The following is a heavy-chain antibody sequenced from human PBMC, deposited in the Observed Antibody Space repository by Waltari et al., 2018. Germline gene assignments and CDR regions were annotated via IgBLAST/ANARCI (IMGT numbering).Heavy chain of an antibody. CDR1: GGTFSSYA. CDR3: ARARNPGALNWFDP. Sequence: QVQLVQSGAEVKKPGSSVKVSCKASGGTFSSYAISWVRQAPGQGLEWMGGIIPIRGIANYAQKFQGRVTITADKSTSTAYMELSSLRSGDTAVYYCARARNPGALNWFDPWGQGTLVTVSS. D-gene: IGHD4-17*01. CDR2: IIPIRGIA. J-gene: IGHJ5*02. V-gene: IGHV1-69*10.